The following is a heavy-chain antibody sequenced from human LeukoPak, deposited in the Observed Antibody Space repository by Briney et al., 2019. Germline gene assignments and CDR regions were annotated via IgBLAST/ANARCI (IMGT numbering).Heavy chain of an antibody. CDR1: GFTFSSYG. V-gene: IGHV3-30*03. J-gene: IGHJ3*02. CDR2: ISYDGSNK. D-gene: IGHD3-3*01. Sequence: GGSLRLSCAASGFTFSSYGMHWVRQAPGKGLEWVAVISYDGSNKYYADSVKGRFTISRDNSKDTLYLQMNSLRAEDTAVYYCARDCGGGFLEWLDAFDIWGQGTMVTVSS. CDR3: ARDCGGGFLEWLDAFDI.